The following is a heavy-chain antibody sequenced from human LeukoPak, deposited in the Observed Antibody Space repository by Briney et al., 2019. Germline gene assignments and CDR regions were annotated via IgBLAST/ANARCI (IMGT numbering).Heavy chain of an antibody. CDR2: INPSGGST. D-gene: IGHD3-22*01. V-gene: IGHV1-46*01. J-gene: IGHJ4*02. Sequence: ASVKVSCKASGYTFTSYYMHWVRQAPGQGLEWMGIINPSGGSTSYAQKFQGRVTMTRDMSTSTVYMELSSLRSEDTAVYYCARAGSSGYSDYWGQGTLVTVSS. CDR3: ARAGSSGYSDY. CDR1: GYTFTSYY.